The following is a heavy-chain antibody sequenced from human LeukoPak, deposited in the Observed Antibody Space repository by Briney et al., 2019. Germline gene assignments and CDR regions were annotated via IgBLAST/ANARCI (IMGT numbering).Heavy chain of an antibody. D-gene: IGHD5-18*01. CDR2: IHASGCS. Sequence: SETLSLTCTVSGVSITSYHWSWIRQPAGKGLEWIGRIHASGCSNYNPSLKSRVTMSVDTSKNQFSLKLTSVTAADTAVYYCARDGLYSYGYSYFDYWGQGTLVTVSS. CDR3: ARDGLYSYGYSYFDY. J-gene: IGHJ4*02. CDR1: GVSITSYH. V-gene: IGHV4-4*07.